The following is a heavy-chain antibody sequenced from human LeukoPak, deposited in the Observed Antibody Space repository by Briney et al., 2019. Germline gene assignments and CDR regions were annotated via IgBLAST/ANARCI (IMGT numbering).Heavy chain of an antibody. J-gene: IGHJ4*02. Sequence: GGSLRLSCAASGFTFSSYAMSWVRQAPGKGLEWVSAISGSDGSTYYADSVKGRFTISRDNSKNTLYLQMNSLSAEDTAVYYCEKDLGGSGDYRPYWGQGSVVSVSS. CDR2: ISGSDGST. CDR1: GFTFSSYA. V-gene: IGHV3-23*01. D-gene: IGHD2-21*02. CDR3: EKDLGGSGDYRPY.